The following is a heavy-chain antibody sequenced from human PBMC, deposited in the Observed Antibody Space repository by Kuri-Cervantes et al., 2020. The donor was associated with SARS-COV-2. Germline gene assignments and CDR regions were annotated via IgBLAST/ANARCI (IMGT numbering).Heavy chain of an antibody. V-gene: IGHV1-2*02. CDR1: GGTFSSYA. CDR2: INPNSGGT. CDR3: ASSGRTRSGYDLWWFDP. Sequence: ASVKVSCKASGGTFSSYAISWVRQAPGQGLEWMGWINPNSGGTNYAQKFQGRVTMTRDTSISTAYMELSRLRSDDTAVYYCASSGRTRSGYDLWWFDPWGQGTLVTVSS. D-gene: IGHD5-12*01. J-gene: IGHJ5*02.